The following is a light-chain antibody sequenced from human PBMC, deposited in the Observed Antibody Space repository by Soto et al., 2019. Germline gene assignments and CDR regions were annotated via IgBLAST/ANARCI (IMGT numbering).Light chain of an antibody. J-gene: IGKJ2*01. CDR2: AAS. CDR1: QSISVY. V-gene: IGKV1-39*01. Sequence: DIQMTQSPSSLSASIGDRVTITCRASQSISVYLNWYQQKPGKAPKSLIYAASSLHSGVPSRFRGSGSGTDFALTIISLQAEDFGTYYCQQSYSLPTFGQGTKLEIK. CDR3: QQSYSLPT.